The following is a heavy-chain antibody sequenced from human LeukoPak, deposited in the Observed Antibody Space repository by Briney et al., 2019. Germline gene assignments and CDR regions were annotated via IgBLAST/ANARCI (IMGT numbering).Heavy chain of an antibody. CDR2: ISGNGGTT. V-gene: IGHV3-23*01. Sequence: GGSLRLSCAASGFTFSSYSMNWVRQAPGKGLEWVSAISGNGGTTYYADSVKGRFTISRDNSKNTLYLQMNSLRAEDTALYYCAKGLERESRLDSWGQGTLVTVSS. J-gene: IGHJ4*02. CDR1: GFTFSSYS. CDR3: AKGLERESRLDS. D-gene: IGHD1-1*01.